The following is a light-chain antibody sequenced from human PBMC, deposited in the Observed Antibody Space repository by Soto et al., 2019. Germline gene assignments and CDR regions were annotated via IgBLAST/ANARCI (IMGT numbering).Light chain of an antibody. CDR1: QSVDKDY. Sequence: EIVLTQSPGTLSLSPGERATLSCRASQSVDKDYLAWYQQKPGQAPRLLIYDASSRATGIPNRFSGSGSGTDFTLTISRLEPEDLAVYYWQQYASSPRTFGGGTKVEIK. V-gene: IGKV3-20*01. J-gene: IGKJ4*01. CDR3: QQYASSPRT. CDR2: DAS.